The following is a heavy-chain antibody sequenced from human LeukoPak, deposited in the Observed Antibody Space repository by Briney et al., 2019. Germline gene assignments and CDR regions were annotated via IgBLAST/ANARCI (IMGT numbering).Heavy chain of an antibody. J-gene: IGHJ5*02. CDR3: AREVAGTVVSWFDP. CDR2: IYYSGST. V-gene: IGHV4-59*01. CDR1: GGSISSYY. Sequence: PSETLSLTCTVSGGSISSYYWSWIRQPPGKGLEWIGYIYYSGSTNYNPSLKSRVTISVDTSKNQFSLKLSSVTAADTAVYYCAREVAGTVVSWFDPWGQGTLATVSS. D-gene: IGHD6-19*01.